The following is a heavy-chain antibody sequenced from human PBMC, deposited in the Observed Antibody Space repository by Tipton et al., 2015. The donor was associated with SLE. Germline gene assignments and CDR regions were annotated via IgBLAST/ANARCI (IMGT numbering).Heavy chain of an antibody. D-gene: IGHD3-16*01. J-gene: IGHJ4*02. Sequence: TLSLTCTVSGGSISTTPYFWGWIRQPPGKGLEWIGSIYYSGSTYYDPSLKSRVTISLDTSKNQFSLKLSSVTAADTAVYYCARDLWGTQASDYWGQGTLVTVSS. CDR3: ARDLWGTQASDY. V-gene: IGHV4-39*07. CDR2: IYYSGST. CDR1: GGSISTTPYF.